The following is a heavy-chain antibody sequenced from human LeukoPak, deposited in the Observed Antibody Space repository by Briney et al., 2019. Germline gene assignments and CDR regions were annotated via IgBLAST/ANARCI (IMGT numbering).Heavy chain of an antibody. D-gene: IGHD1-26*01. CDR2: IRGSGDRT. Sequence: GGSLRLSCAASGFTFSSYAMSWVRQAPGKGLEWVSAIRGSGDRTHYADSVKGRFTVSRDNSKNTLYLQMNSLRAEDTAVYYCAKDSKIVGATFRSYHYMDVWGKGTAVTVSS. CDR1: GFTFSSYA. J-gene: IGHJ6*03. V-gene: IGHV3-23*01. CDR3: AKDSKIVGATFRSYHYMDV.